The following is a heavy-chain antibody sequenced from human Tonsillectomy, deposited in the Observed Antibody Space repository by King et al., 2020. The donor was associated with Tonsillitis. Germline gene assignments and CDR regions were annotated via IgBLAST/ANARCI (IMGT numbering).Heavy chain of an antibody. D-gene: IGHD3-9*01. CDR1: GFTFSHYY. CDR3: ARDLYFDWSFDY. CDR2: ISISGNTI. Sequence: VQLVESGGGLVKPGGSLRLSCAASGFTFSHYYMNWIRQAPGKGLEWFSHISISGNTIYYADSVKGRFTIARDNAKNSLYLQMNSLKAEDTAVYYCARDLYFDWSFDYWGQGTLVTVSS. V-gene: IGHV3-11*01. J-gene: IGHJ4*02.